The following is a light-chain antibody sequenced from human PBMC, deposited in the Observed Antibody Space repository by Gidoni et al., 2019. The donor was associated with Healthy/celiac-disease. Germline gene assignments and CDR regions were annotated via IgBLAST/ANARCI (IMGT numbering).Light chain of an antibody. CDR3: QQYYSTPWT. J-gene: IGKJ1*01. V-gene: IGKV4-1*01. CDR1: QSVLYSSNNKNY. Sequence: DIVMTQSPDSLAVSLGERATINCKSSQSVLYSSNNKNYLAWYQQKPGQPPKLLIYWASTRESGVPDRFSGSGSGTDFTLTISSLQAEDVAVYYCQQYYSTPWTFXQGTKMEIK. CDR2: WAS.